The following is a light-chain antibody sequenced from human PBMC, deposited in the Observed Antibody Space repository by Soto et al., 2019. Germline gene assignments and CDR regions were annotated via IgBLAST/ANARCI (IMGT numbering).Light chain of an antibody. J-gene: IGKJ4*01. CDR2: LGS. V-gene: IGKV2-28*01. CDR1: QSLLHSNGYNY. Sequence: DIVMTQFPLSLPVTPGEPASISCRSSQSLLHSNGYNYLDWYVQKPGQSPQLLIYLGSYRASGVPDRFSGSGSGTDFTLKISRVEAEDAGVYYCMQGLQSLTFGGGTKVEIK. CDR3: MQGLQSLT.